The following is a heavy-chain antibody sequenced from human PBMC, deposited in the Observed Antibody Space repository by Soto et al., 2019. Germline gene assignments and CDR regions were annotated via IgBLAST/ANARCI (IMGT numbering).Heavy chain of an antibody. CDR3: ARGRVGYSYVRTFDY. Sequence: SETLSLTCAVYGGSFSGYYWSWIRQPPGKGLEWIGEINHSGSTNYNPSLKSRVTISVDTSKNQFSLKLSSVTAADTAVYYCARGRVGYSYVRTFDYWGQGTLVTVSS. V-gene: IGHV4-34*01. D-gene: IGHD5-18*01. J-gene: IGHJ4*02. CDR1: GGSFSGYY. CDR2: INHSGST.